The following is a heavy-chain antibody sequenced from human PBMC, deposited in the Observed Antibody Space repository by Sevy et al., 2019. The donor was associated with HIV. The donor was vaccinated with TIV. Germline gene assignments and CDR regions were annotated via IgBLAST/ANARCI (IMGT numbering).Heavy chain of an antibody. J-gene: IGHJ4*02. CDR2: VKSDVYGGTV. CDR1: GFTFGDYC. CDR3: TRWKAAQSIFDY. D-gene: IGHD6-13*01. Sequence: GGSLRLSCTASGFTFGDYCMSWVRRAPGKGLEWVAFVKSDVYGGTVDHAASVRGRFVISRDDSKTIAYLQMNDLKTEDTGVYSCTRWKAAQSIFDYWGQGALVTVSS. V-gene: IGHV3-49*04.